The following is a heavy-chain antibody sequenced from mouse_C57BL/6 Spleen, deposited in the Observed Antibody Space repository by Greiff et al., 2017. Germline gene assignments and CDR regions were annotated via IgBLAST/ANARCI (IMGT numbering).Heavy chain of an antibody. CDR3: ARGDYRGWYFDV. J-gene: IGHJ1*03. V-gene: IGHV1-54*01. CDR1: GYAFTNYL. CDR2: INPGSGGT. D-gene: IGHD5-5*01. Sequence: QVQLQQSGAELVRPGTSVKVSCEASGYAFTNYLIEWVKQRPGQGLEWIGVINPGSGGTNYNEKFKGKATLTADKSSSTAYMQLSSLTSEDSAVYFCARGDYRGWYFDVWGTGTTVTVSS.